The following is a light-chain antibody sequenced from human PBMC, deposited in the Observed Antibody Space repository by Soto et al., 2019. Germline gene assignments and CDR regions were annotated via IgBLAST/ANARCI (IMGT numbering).Light chain of an antibody. CDR3: QQSYTTPWT. CDR2: AAS. J-gene: IGKJ1*01. V-gene: IGKV1-12*01. Sequence: DIQMTQSPSSVSASVGDRVIITFLASQDISRWLAWYQQKPGKASTLLIYAASTLQSGVPSRFSGSGSGTDFTLTINSLQPEDFATYYCQQSYTTPWTFGQGTKVDIK. CDR1: QDISRW.